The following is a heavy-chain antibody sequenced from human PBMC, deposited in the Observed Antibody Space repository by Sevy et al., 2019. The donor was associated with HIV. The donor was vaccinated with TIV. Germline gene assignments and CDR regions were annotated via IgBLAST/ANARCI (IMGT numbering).Heavy chain of an antibody. CDR3: ARDCPVECPDAFDI. D-gene: IGHD2-15*01. V-gene: IGHV3-21*01. J-gene: IGHJ3*02. CDR1: GFTFSSYS. Sequence: GGSLRLSCAASGFTFSSYSMNWVRQAPGKGLEWVSSISSSSSYIYYADSVKGRFTIPRDNAKNSLYLQMNSLRAEDTAVYYCARDCPVECPDAFDIWGQGTMVTVSS. CDR2: ISSSSSYI.